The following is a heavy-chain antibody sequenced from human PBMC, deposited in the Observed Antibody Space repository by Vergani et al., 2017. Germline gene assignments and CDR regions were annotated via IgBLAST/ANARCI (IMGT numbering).Heavy chain of an antibody. CDR3: AKDPSSPTVTSDYYYYYGMDV. Sequence: EVQLVESGGGLVQPGGSLRLSCAASGFTFSSYDMHWVRQATGKGLEWVSAIGTAGDTYYPGSVKGRFTISRDNSKNTLYLQMNSLRAEDTAVYYCAKDPSSPTVTSDYYYYYGMDVWGQGTTVTVSS. CDR1: GFTFSSYD. CDR2: IGTAGDT. V-gene: IGHV3-13*01. J-gene: IGHJ6*02. D-gene: IGHD4-11*01.